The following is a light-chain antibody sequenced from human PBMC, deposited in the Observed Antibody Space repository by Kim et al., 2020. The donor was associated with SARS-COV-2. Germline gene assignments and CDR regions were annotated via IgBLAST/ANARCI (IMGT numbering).Light chain of an antibody. Sequence: ASVGDRVTITCRASQSISSYLNWYQQKPGKAPKLLIYAASSLQTGVPSRFSGSGSGTDFTLTISSLQPEDFATYYCQQSYSTPPTFGGGTKVDIK. J-gene: IGKJ4*01. CDR1: QSISSY. CDR3: QQSYSTPPT. V-gene: IGKV1-39*01. CDR2: AAS.